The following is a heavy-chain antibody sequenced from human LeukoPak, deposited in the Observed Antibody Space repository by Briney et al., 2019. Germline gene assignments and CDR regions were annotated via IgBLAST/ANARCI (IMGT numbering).Heavy chain of an antibody. J-gene: IGHJ4*02. CDR2: ISWNSGRI. Sequence: GGSLRLSCAASGFTFDDYAMHWVRQAPGKGLEWVSGISWNSGRIGYADSVKGRFTISRDNAKKSLPLQMNSLRPEDTAFYYCAKGSYYDILTYLDYWGQGTLVTVSS. CDR1: GFTFDDYA. D-gene: IGHD3-9*01. V-gene: IGHV3-9*01. CDR3: AKGSYYDILTYLDY.